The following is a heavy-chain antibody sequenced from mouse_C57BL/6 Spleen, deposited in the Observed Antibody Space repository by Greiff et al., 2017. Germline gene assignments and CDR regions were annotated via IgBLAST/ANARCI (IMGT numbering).Heavy chain of an antibody. V-gene: IGHV1-53*01. CDR1: GYTFTSYW. J-gene: IGHJ2*01. CDR2: INPSNGGT. Sequence: QVQLKQPGTELVKPGASVKLSCKASGYTFTSYWMHWVKQRPGQGLEWIGNINPSNGGTNYNEKFKSKATLTVDKSSSTAYMQLSSLTSEDSAVYYCARQRGAGDDYFDYWGQGTTLTVSS. D-gene: IGHD3-3*01. CDR3: ARQRGAGDDYFDY.